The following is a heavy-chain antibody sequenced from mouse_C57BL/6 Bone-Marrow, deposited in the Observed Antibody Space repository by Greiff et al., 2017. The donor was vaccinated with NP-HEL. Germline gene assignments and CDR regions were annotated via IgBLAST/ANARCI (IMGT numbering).Heavy chain of an antibody. J-gene: IGHJ2*01. CDR3: ARWGGQLRLKDYFDY. CDR2: IYPGNGDT. CDR1: GYTFTSYN. V-gene: IGHV1-12*01. D-gene: IGHD3-2*02. Sequence: LQQSGAELVRPGASVKMSCKASGYTFTSYNMHWVKQTPRQGLEWIGAIYPGNGDTSYNQKFRGKATLTVDKSSSTAYMQLSSLTSEDSAVYFCARWGGQLRLKDYFDYWGQGTTLTVSS.